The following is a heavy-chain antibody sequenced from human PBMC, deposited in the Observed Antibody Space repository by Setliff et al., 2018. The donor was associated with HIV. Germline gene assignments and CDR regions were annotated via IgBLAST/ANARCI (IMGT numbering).Heavy chain of an antibody. D-gene: IGHD6-6*01. V-gene: IGHV4-34*01. Sequence: PSETLSLTCAVYGGSFSGYFCIWVRQPPGEGLEWIGEISHSGSTNYNPSLRSRVTVSLDTSKNQFSLKLRSVTAADTAVYYCARPGLVEQDDAFDIWGQGTMVTVSS. CDR3: ARPGLVEQDDAFDI. J-gene: IGHJ3*02. CDR2: ISHSGST. CDR1: GGSFSGYF.